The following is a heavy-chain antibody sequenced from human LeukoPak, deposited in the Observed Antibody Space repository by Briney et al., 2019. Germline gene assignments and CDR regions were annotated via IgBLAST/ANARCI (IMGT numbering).Heavy chain of an antibody. D-gene: IGHD6-19*01. CDR2: ISAYNGNT. CDR3: ARKEAVAGLFDY. CDR1: GYTFTSYG. Sequence: ASVKVSCKASGYTFTSYGISWVQQAPGQGLEWMGWISAYNGNTNYAQKLQGRVTMTTDTSTSTAYMELRSLRSDDTAVYYCARKEAVAGLFDYWGQGTLVTVSS. J-gene: IGHJ4*02. V-gene: IGHV1-18*01.